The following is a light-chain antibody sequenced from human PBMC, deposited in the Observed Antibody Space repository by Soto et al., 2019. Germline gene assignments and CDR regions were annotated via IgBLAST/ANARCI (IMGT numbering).Light chain of an antibody. CDR2: DAS. V-gene: IGKV1-5*01. CDR3: QQYNSYSRT. J-gene: IGKJ1*01. Sequence: IQMTQSPSTLSASVGDRVTITCRASQSISNWLAWYQQKPGKAPKLLMYDASSLESGVPSRFSGSGSGTEFTLTISSLQPDDFATYYCQQYNSYSRTFGQGTKVEIK. CDR1: QSISNW.